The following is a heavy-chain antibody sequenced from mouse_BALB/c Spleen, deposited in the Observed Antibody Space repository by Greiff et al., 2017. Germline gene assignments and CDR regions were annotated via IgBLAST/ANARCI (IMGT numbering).Heavy chain of an antibody. CDR1: GFTLTSYG. CDR2: IWSGGST. CDR3: ARSLITTNAMDY. J-gene: IGHJ4*01. D-gene: IGHD1-2*01. V-gene: IGHV2-2*01. Sequence: VQLQQSGPGLVQPSQSLSITCTVSGFTLTSYGVHWVRQSPGKGLEWLGVIWSGGSTDYNAAFISRLSISKNNSKSQVFLKMNSLQTDDTAMYYCARSLITTNAMDYWGQGTSVTVSS.